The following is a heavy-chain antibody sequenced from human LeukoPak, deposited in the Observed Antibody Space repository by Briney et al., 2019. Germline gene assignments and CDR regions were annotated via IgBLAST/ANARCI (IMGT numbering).Heavy chain of an antibody. D-gene: IGHD5-18*01. Sequence: GASVKVSCKASGYTFTSYAMNWVRQAPGQGLEWMGWINTNTGNPTYAQGFTGRFVFSLDTSVSTAYLQISSLKAEDTAVYYCARGGYSYGAYYFDYWGQGTLVTVSS. J-gene: IGHJ4*02. CDR1: GYTFTSYA. V-gene: IGHV7-4-1*02. CDR3: ARGGYSYGAYYFDY. CDR2: INTNTGNP.